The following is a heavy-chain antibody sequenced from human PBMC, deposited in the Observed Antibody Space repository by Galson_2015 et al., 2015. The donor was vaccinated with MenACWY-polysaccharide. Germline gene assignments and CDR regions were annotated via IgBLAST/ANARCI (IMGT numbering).Heavy chain of an antibody. CDR3: AKEGLGSRYYSGPFPNGLDC. Sequence: SLRLSCAASGLTLGSYAMTWVRQAPGKGLQWVSGISGSGDNTYYADSVKGRFTISRDNSENTLYLHMNSLRAEDTAVYYCAKEGLGSRYYSGPFPNGLDCWCPRSTVPV. CDR1: GLTLGSYA. D-gene: IGHD3-3*01. CDR2: ISGSGDNT. J-gene: IGHJ6*02. V-gene: IGHV3-23*01.